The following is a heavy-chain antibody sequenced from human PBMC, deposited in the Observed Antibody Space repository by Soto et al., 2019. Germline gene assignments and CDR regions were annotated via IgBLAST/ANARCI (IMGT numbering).Heavy chain of an antibody. CDR3: ARDKITGLFDY. CDR2: INHSGST. J-gene: IGHJ4*02. Sequence: QVQLQQWGAGLLTPSETLSLTCAVYGGSFSGYSWTWIRQPPGTGLEWIGEINHSGSTHHNPTLKSPVTISVDTSKNQFSLKLTSVTAADTGLYYCARDKITGLFDYWGQGTLVTVSS. D-gene: IGHD2-8*02. CDR1: GGSFSGYS. V-gene: IGHV4-34*01.